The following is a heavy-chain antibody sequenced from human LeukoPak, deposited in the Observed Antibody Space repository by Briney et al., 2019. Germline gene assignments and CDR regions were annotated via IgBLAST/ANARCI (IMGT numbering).Heavy chain of an antibody. CDR1: GGSISSSSYY. D-gene: IGHD2-2*01. CDR3: ARFELSSSSWAFDC. J-gene: IGHJ4*02. Sequence: SETLSLTCTVSGGSISSSSYYWGWIRQPPGKGLEWIGEIDLYGSTSYNPSLKSRVTISINTSKNQFSLKLSSVTAADTAVYYCARFELSSSSWAFDCWGQGTLVTVSS. CDR2: IDLYGST. V-gene: IGHV4-39*07.